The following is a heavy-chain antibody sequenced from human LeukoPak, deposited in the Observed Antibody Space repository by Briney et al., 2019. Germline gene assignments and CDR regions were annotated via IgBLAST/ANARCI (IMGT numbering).Heavy chain of an antibody. CDR3: AKDGDSARHPFDY. J-gene: IGHJ4*02. Sequence: GGSLRLSCAASGFTFSSYAMSWVRQAPGKGLEWVSAISGSGGSTYYADSVKGRFTISRDNSKNTLYLQMNSLRAEDTVVYYCAKDGDSARHPFDYWGQGTLVTVSS. CDR2: ISGSGGST. V-gene: IGHV3-23*01. CDR1: GFTFSSYA. D-gene: IGHD6-6*01.